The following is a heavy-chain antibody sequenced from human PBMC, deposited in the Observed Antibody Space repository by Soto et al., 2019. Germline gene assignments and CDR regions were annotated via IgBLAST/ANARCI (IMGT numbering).Heavy chain of an antibody. Sequence: QITLKESGPTLVKPTQTLTLTCTFSGFSLSTSGVGVGWIRQPPGKALEWLALIYWDDDKRFSPSLKSRLTITKDPAKNQVVRTMTNMDPVDTATYYCAHTTSSWYPPDYGGQGTLVTVSS. V-gene: IGHV2-5*02. CDR3: AHTTSSWYPPDY. D-gene: IGHD6-13*01. J-gene: IGHJ4*02. CDR1: GFSLSTSGVG. CDR2: IYWDDDK.